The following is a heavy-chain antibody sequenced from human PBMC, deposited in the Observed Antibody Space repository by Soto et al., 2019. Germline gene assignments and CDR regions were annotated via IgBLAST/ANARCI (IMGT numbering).Heavy chain of an antibody. V-gene: IGHV1-2*02. CDR2: FNPNSGDT. J-gene: IGHJ4*02. CDR1: GYIFTAYS. D-gene: IGHD6-19*01. Sequence: VSVKVSCKASGYIFTAYSMHWVRQAPGQGLEWVGWFNPNSGDTIYAQKFQGRVTLTGDTSISTAYMELYSLTSDDTAVYYCAREASAVISLDYWGQGTLVTVSS. CDR3: AREASAVISLDY.